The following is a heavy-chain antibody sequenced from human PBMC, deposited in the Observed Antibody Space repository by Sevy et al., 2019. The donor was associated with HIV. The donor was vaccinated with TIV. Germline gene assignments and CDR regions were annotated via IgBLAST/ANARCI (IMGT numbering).Heavy chain of an antibody. CDR3: ARAPTYYYGSGSYSGAFDI. CDR1: GFTFSSYW. J-gene: IGHJ3*02. CDR2: INSDGSST. V-gene: IGHV3-74*01. Sequence: GGALRLSCAASGFTFSSYWMHWVRQAPGKGLVWVSRINSDGSSTSYADSVKGRFTISRDNAKNTLFLQMNSLRAEDMAVYYCARAPTYYYGSGSYSGAFDIWGQGTMVTVSS. D-gene: IGHD3-10*01.